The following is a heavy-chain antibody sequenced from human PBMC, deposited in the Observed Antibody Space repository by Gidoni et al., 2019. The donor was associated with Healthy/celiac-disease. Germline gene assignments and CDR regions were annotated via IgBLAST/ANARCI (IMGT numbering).Heavy chain of an antibody. D-gene: IGHD4-4*01. J-gene: IGHJ3*02. CDR2: ISYDGSNK. CDR1: GFTFSSYA. Sequence: QVQLVESGGGVVQPGRSVRRCCSASGFTFSSYAMHWVRQAPGKGLEWVAVISYDGSNKYYADSVKGRFTISRDNSKNTLYLQMNSLRAEDTAVYYCARLDYSNYFDAFDIWGQGTMVTVSS. V-gene: IGHV3-30*04. CDR3: ARLDYSNYFDAFDI.